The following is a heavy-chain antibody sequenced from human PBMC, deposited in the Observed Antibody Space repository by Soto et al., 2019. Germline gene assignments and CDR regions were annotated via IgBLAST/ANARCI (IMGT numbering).Heavy chain of an antibody. CDR1: GFSLSTYGVG. J-gene: IGHJ4*02. V-gene: IGHV2-5*01. CDR2: IYWNDYK. D-gene: IGHD2-21*02. CDR3: AQCLGGGNSCYFDY. Sequence: QITLKESGPTLVKPTQTLTLTCTFSGFSLSTYGVGVGWIRQPPGKALEWLALIYWNDYKRYYSPSQNSRLGIAKDTSNNQVVLTMTYVDPVDTATYYCAQCLGGGNSCYFDYWGQGTLVTVSS.